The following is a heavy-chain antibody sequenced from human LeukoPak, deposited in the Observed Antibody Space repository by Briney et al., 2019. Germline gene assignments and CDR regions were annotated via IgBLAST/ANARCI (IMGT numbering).Heavy chain of an antibody. CDR2: IYPGDSET. V-gene: IGHV5-51*01. CDR3: ARADGSGSYHF. J-gene: IGHJ4*02. Sequence: GESLTISCKASGYSFTDYWIAWVRQMPGKGLEWMGIIYPGDSETRYSPSLQGQVTISADKSINTAYLQWSSLKASDIAMYYCARADGSGSYHFWGQGTLVTVSS. D-gene: IGHD3-10*01. CDR1: GYSFTDYW.